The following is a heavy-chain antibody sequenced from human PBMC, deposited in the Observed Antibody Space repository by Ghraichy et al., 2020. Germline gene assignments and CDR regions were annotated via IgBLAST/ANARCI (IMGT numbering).Heavy chain of an antibody. J-gene: IGHJ4*02. Sequence: PETLSLTCAVYGGSLSGYYWSWIRQPPGKGLEWIGEINQSGSTNSNPSLKSRVTMSVDTSKNEFSLKLSSVTAADTAVYYCARWGYSYSWYSYYLDYWGQGALVTVSS. V-gene: IGHV4-34*01. CDR3: ARWGYSYSWYSYYLDY. CDR1: GGSLSGYY. D-gene: IGHD6-13*01. CDR2: INQSGST.